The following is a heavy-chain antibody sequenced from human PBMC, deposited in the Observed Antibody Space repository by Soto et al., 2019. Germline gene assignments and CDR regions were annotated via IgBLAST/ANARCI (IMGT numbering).Heavy chain of an antibody. CDR3: ATIVGAPY. CDR2: IYPGDSDT. Sequence: PGESLKIACKASGYIFTSYWIGWVRKRPGKGQEWMGIIYPGDSDTRYSPSFQGQVNFSVDKSITTAYMQWSSLKASDTAMYYCATIVGAPYRGRGTLVTVSS. CDR1: GYIFTSYW. V-gene: IGHV5-51*01. J-gene: IGHJ4*02. D-gene: IGHD1-26*01.